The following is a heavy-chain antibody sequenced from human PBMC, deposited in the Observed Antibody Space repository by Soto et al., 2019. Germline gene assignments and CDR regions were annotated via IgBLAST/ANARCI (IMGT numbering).Heavy chain of an antibody. D-gene: IGHD1-20*01. J-gene: IGHJ5*01. Sequence: GGSLRLSCAASGFTVSNNYMTWVRQAPGKGLEWVSLIYVGGYTYYADSVKGRFTISRDNSKNTLYLQMNSLRAEDTAVYYCAVYAHRHWFDSWGQGTLVTVSS. CDR2: IYVGGYT. V-gene: IGHV3-66*01. CDR3: AVYAHRHWFDS. CDR1: GFTVSNNY.